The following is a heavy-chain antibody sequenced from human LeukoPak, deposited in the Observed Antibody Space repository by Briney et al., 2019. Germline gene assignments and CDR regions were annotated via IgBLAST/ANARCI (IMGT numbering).Heavy chain of an antibody. J-gene: IGHJ4*02. CDR1: RDSISGYY. Sequence: PSETLSLTCTVSRDSISGYYWSWVRLPPGKGLEWIGYIYTSGTTNYNPSLKSRVTISVDTSKNQFSLKLSSVTAADTAVYYCARHKYRVGGSSFDYWGQGTLVTVSS. V-gene: IGHV4-4*09. CDR3: ARHKYRVGGSSFDY. D-gene: IGHD1-26*01. CDR2: IYTSGTT.